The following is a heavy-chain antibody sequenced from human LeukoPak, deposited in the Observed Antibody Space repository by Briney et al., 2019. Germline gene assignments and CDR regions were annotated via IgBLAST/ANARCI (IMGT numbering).Heavy chain of an antibody. CDR3: ASNYYGSGIDY. CDR2: IYYSGST. Sequence: SETLSLTCTVSGGSIRSSTDYWGWIRQPPGKELEWIGSIYYSGSTYYNPSLKSRVTISVDTSKNQFSLKLSSVTAADTAVYYCASNYYGSGIDYWGQGTLVTVSS. D-gene: IGHD3-10*01. J-gene: IGHJ4*02. V-gene: IGHV4-39*07. CDR1: GGSIRSSTDY.